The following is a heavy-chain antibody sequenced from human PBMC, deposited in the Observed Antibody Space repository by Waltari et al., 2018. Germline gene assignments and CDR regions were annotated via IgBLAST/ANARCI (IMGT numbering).Heavy chain of an antibody. Sequence: QVQLVESGGGVVQPGRSLRLSCAASGFTFSSYGMHWVRQAPGKGLGWVAVISYEGSNKYYADSVKGRFTISRDNSKNTLYLQMNSLRAEDTAVYYCAKDRSSSWYYFDYWGQGTLVTVSS. CDR3: AKDRSSSWYYFDY. J-gene: IGHJ4*02. V-gene: IGHV3-30*18. CDR2: ISYEGSNK. D-gene: IGHD6-13*01. CDR1: GFTFSSYG.